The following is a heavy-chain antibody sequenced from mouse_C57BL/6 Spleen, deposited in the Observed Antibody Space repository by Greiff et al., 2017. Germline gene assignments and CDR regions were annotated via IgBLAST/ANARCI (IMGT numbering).Heavy chain of an antibody. CDR3: ARYGSSSYAMDY. Sequence: VQLQQPGAELVKPGASVKLSCKASGYTFTSYWMQWVKQRPGQGLEWIGEIDPSDSYTNFNQKFKGKATLTVDTSSSTAYMQLSSLTSEDSAVYYCARYGSSSYAMDYWGQGTSVTVSS. CDR2: IDPSDSYT. J-gene: IGHJ4*01. CDR1: GYTFTSYW. D-gene: IGHD1-1*01. V-gene: IGHV1-50*01.